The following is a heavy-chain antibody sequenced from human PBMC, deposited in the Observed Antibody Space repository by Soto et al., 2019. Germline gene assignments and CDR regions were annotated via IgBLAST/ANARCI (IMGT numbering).Heavy chain of an antibody. CDR2: ISGSASTT. J-gene: IGHJ4*02. V-gene: IGHV3-23*01. CDR1: GFTFSSYA. Sequence: EVQLLESGGGLVQPGGSLRLSCAASGFTFSSYAMSWVRQVPGEGLEWVSGISGSASTTYYADSVKGRFAISRDNSRNTLYLQMNSLRAEDTAVYYCATQGPSTTGTGWRWVFDNWGQGTLVTVSP. D-gene: IGHD1-1*01. CDR3: ATQGPSTTGTGWRWVFDN.